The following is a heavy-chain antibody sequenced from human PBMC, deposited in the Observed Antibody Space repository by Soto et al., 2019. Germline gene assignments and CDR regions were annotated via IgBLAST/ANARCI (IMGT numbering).Heavy chain of an antibody. V-gene: IGHV1-2*04. CDR1: GYTFTGYY. Sequence: ASVKVSCKASGYTFTGYYMHWVRQAPGQGLEWMGWINPNSGGTNYAQKSQGWVTMTRDTTISTAYMELSRLRSDDTDVYYCARGHLDRDAFDIWGQGTMVTVSS. CDR3: ARGHLDRDAFDI. D-gene: IGHD1-1*01. J-gene: IGHJ3*02. CDR2: INPNSGGT.